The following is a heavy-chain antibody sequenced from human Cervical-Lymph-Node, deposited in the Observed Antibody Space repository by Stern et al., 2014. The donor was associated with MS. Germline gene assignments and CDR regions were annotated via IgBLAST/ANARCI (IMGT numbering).Heavy chain of an antibody. V-gene: IGHV3-30*04. Sequence: QVQLQQSGGGVVQPGRSLRLSCAASGFTFSSYAMHWVRQAPGKGLEWVAVISYDGSNKYYADSVKGRFTISRDNSKNTLYLQMNSLRAEDTAVYYCARDPAAVAGGWSGGDWFDPWGQGTLVTVSS. CDR1: GFTFSSYA. CDR2: ISYDGSNK. CDR3: ARDPAAVAGGWSGGDWFDP. D-gene: IGHD6-19*01. J-gene: IGHJ5*02.